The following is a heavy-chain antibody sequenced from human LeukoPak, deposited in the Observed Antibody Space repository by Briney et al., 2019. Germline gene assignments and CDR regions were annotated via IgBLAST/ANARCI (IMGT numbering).Heavy chain of an antibody. CDR2: IYYSGST. J-gene: IGHJ6*02. D-gene: IGHD6-19*01. CDR1: GGSISSVIYY. CDR3: ASNSGPYYYAMDV. V-gene: IGHV4-39*07. Sequence: SETLSLTCTVSGGSISSVIYYWGWIRQPPGKGLEWIGSIYYSGSTNYNPSLKSRVTISLDTSKNQFSLKLSSVTAADTAVYYCASNSGPYYYAMDVWGQGTTVTVSS.